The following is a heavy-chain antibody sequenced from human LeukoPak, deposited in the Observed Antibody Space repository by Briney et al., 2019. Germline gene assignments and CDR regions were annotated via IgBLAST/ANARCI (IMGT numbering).Heavy chain of an antibody. CDR1: GGSISSYY. CDR3: AREWYNYYDSSGYYYDT. J-gene: IGHJ5*02. D-gene: IGHD3-22*01. CDR2: IYTSGST. V-gene: IGHV4-4*07. Sequence: SETLSLTCTVSGGSISSYYWSWIRQPAGKGLEWIGRIYTSGSTNYSPSLKSRVTMSVDTSKNQFPLKLSSVTAADTAVYYCAREWYNYYDSSGYYYDTWGQGTLVTVSS.